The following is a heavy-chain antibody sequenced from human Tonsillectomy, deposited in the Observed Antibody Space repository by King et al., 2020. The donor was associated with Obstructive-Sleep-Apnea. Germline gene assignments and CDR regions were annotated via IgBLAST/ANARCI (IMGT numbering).Heavy chain of an antibody. V-gene: IGHV3-48*04. D-gene: IGHD3-3*01. J-gene: IGHJ6*02. CDR3: VNNYDFWSGYYPYGMDV. CDR2: ISSSSSTT. Sequence: VQLVESGGGLVQPGGSLRLSCVASGFTFSTYSMNWVRQAPGKGLGWISHISSSSSTTYYADSVKGRFTISRDNAKNSLYLQMNSLRAEDTAVYFCVNNYDFWSGYYPYGMDVWGQGTTVTVSS. CDR1: GFTFSTYS.